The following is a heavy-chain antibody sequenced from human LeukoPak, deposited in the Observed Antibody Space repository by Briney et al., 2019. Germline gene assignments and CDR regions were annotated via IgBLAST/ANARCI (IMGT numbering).Heavy chain of an antibody. J-gene: IGHJ6*03. Sequence: PGGSLRLSCAASGFKFSDHYIDWVRQAPGKGLEWVAVISYDGSNKYYADSVKGRFTISRDNSKNTLYLQMNSLRAEDTAVYYCAKAGLWRYDFWSGYYTNGPYYYYYYMDVWGKGTTVTVSS. CDR1: GFKFSDHY. CDR3: AKAGLWRYDFWSGYYTNGPYYYYYYMDV. CDR2: ISYDGSNK. V-gene: IGHV3-30*18. D-gene: IGHD3-3*01.